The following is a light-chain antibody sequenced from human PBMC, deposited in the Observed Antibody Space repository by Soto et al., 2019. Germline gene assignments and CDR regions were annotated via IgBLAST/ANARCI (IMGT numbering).Light chain of an antibody. V-gene: IGKV1-5*03. CDR2: KAS. CDR3: LQDYNYPLT. Sequence: DIKMTQSPSTLSGSVGDRVTITCRASQTISSWLAWYQQKPGKAPKLLIYKASTLKSGVPSRFSGSGSGTEFTLTISSLQPDDFAPYYCLQDYNYPLTFGGGTKV. CDR1: QTISSW. J-gene: IGKJ4*01.